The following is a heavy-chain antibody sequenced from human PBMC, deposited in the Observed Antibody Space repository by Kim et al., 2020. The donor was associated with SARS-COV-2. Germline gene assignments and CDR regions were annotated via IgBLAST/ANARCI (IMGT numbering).Heavy chain of an antibody. V-gene: IGHV4-59*13. CDR1: GDSISSYF. J-gene: IGHJ4*02. CDR3: AKVRSTLIRAVIDY. Sequence: SETLSLTCTVSGDSISSYFWTWIRQPPGKGLEWIGYLFYSATTNYNPSLKSRVTISIDTSKNQLSLNLTSVTAADTAVYYCAKVRSTLIRAVIDYWGQGTLVTVSS. D-gene: IGHD6-19*01. CDR2: LFYSATT.